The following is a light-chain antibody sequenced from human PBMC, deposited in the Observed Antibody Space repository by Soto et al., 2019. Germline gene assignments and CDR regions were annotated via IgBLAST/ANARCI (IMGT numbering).Light chain of an antibody. CDR2: DSS. CDR1: QSISTW. V-gene: IGKV1-5*01. CDR3: QQYDSFSIT. J-gene: IGKJ5*01. Sequence: DIQITQSPSTLSASFGGRVTITCRASQSISTWLAWYQQKSGRAPKLLIYDSSSLESGVPSRLRGSGYGTELSLTISSMQTDDFETYFCQQYDSFSITFGQGTRLEIK.